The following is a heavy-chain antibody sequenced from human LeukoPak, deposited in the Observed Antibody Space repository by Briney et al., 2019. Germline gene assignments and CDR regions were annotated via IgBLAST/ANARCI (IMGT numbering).Heavy chain of an antibody. CDR1: GFTFSDYY. V-gene: IGHV3-11*01. CDR3: ALGTINKDYYFGMDV. D-gene: IGHD2-8*01. J-gene: IGHJ6*02. Sequence: GGSLRLSCAASGFTFSDYYMTWLRQTPGKGLEWLSYISNSGSTVFYADSVKGRFTVSRDNAKRSLYLQIESLRDDDTAVYHCALGTINKDYYFGMDVWGQGTTVTVSS. CDR2: ISNSGSTV.